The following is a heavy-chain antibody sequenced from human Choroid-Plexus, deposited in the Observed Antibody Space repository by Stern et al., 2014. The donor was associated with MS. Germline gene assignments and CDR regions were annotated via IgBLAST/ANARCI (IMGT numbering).Heavy chain of an antibody. CDR1: GDTFASYP. J-gene: IGHJ1*01. CDR3: ANPLPYAN. Sequence: VQLVESEAEVKKPGDSVKVSCKASGDTFASYPIHWLRQAPGQGPVWMGIVNPTDGRTTYAQTFQGRVTMTRDTSTRTVYMELSSLKAEDTAMYFCANPLPYANWGQGTRVTVSS. D-gene: IGHD4-17*01. V-gene: IGHV1-46*03. CDR2: VNPTDGRT.